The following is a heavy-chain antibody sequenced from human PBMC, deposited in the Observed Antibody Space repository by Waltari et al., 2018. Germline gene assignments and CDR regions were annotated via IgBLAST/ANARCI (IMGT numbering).Heavy chain of an antibody. J-gene: IGHJ4*02. CDR3: ARALQRRYDY. V-gene: IGHV4-39*07. Sequence: QLQLQESGPGLVKPSETLSLTCTVSGGSISSSSYYWGWIRQPPGKGLEWVGSIYYSGSTYYNPSLKSRGTISVDTSKNQFSLKLSSVTAADTAVYYCARALQRRYDYWGQGTLVTVSS. CDR1: GGSISSSSYY. D-gene: IGHD3-9*01. CDR2: IYYSGST.